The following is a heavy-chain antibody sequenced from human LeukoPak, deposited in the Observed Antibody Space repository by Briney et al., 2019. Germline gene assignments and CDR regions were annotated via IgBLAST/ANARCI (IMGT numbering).Heavy chain of an antibody. CDR3: TRGGNRAKYYFDY. D-gene: IGHD1-14*01. CDR1: GFTFSSYS. CDR2: ISSSSSYI. Sequence: GGSLRLSCAASGFTFSSYSMNWVRQAPGKGLEWVSSISSSSSYIYYADSVKGRFTISRDNAKNSLYLQMNSLRAEDTAVYYCTRGGNRAKYYFDYWGQGTLVTVSS. J-gene: IGHJ4*02. V-gene: IGHV3-21*01.